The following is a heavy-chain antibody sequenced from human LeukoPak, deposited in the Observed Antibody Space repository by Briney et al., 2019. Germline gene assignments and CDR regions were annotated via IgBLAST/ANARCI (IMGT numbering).Heavy chain of an antibody. Sequence: SETLSLTCTVSGGSISGSTYYWGWIRQPPGKGLEWIGSIYYIGTTYYNPSLKSRVTISVDTSKNQFSLRLSSVTAADTAVYYCARHPYYYGSGTLGWFDPWGQGTLVTVSS. CDR3: ARHPYYYGSGTLGWFDP. CDR2: IYYIGTT. V-gene: IGHV4-39*01. J-gene: IGHJ5*02. CDR1: GGSISGSTYY. D-gene: IGHD3-10*01.